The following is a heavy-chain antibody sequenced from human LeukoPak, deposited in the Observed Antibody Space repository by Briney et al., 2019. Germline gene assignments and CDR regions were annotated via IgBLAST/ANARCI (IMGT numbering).Heavy chain of an antibody. CDR2: INPNSGGT. CDR3: AREEGAETRFDP. D-gene: IGHD1-26*01. J-gene: IGHJ5*02. Sequence: ASVKVSCKASGYTFTSYYMHWVRQAPGQGLEWMGWINPNSGGTNYAQKFQGRVTMTRDTSISTAYMELSRLRSDDTAVYYCAREEGAETRFDPWGQGTLVTVSS. CDR1: GYTFTSYY. V-gene: IGHV1-2*02.